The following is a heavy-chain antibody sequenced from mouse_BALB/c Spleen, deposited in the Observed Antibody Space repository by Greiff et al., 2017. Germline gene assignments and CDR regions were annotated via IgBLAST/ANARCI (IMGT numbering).Heavy chain of an antibody. Sequence: DVQLVESGGGLVKPGGSLKLSCAASGFAFSSYDMSWVRQTPEKRLEWVAYISSGGGSTYYPDTVKGRFTISRDNAKNTLYLQMSSLKSEDTAMYYCARPGGYLYYFDYWGQGTTLTVSS. CDR1: GFAFSSYD. D-gene: IGHD2-2*01. CDR3: ARPGGYLYYFDY. J-gene: IGHJ2*01. CDR2: ISSGGGST. V-gene: IGHV5-12-1*01.